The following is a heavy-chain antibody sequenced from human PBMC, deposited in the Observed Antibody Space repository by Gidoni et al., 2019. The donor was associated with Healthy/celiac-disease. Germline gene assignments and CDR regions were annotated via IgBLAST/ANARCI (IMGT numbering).Heavy chain of an antibody. J-gene: IGHJ4*02. V-gene: IGHV1-69*09. CDR3: ARADTYCGGDCYSPTGY. CDR1: GRTFSSYP. Sequence: QVQLVQSGAEVKKPRSSSKVSCKASGRTFSSYPITWVRQAPGQGLEWMGRIIPIFGIANYAQKFQGRVTITADKSTSTAYMELSSLRSADTAVYYCARADTYCGGDCYSPTGYWGQGTLVTVSS. D-gene: IGHD2-21*02. CDR2: IIPIFGIA.